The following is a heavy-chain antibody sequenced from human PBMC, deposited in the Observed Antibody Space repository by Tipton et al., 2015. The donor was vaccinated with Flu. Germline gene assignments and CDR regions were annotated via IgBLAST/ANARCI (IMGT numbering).Heavy chain of an antibody. CDR1: GDSITSMTHH. CDR2: IYTSGTT. Sequence: TLSLTCSVSGDSITSMTHHWSWIRQPAGKGLEWIGRIYTSGTTNYNPSLKSRIIISVDTSKNQFSLNLTSVTAADTAVYYCAREGGYSTGFSRIDTWGQGTLVIVSS. CDR3: AREGGYSTGFSRIDT. V-gene: IGHV4-61*02. D-gene: IGHD2-8*02. J-gene: IGHJ5*02.